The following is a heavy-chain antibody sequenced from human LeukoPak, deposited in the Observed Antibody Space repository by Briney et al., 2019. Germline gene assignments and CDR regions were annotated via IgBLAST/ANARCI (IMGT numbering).Heavy chain of an antibody. V-gene: IGHV3-21*01. CDR1: GFTFSSYR. Sequence: GGSLRLSCAASGFTFSSYRMNWVRQAPGKGLEWVSSISSSSSYIYYAHSVKGRFTISRNNAKNSLYLQMNSLRAEDTAVYYCARYERREQLVPNCFDYWGQGTLVTVSS. J-gene: IGHJ4*02. D-gene: IGHD6-6*01. CDR3: ARYERREQLVPNCFDY. CDR2: ISSSSSYI.